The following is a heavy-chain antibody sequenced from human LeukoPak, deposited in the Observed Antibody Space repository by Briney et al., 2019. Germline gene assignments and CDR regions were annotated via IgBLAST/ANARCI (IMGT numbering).Heavy chain of an antibody. V-gene: IGHV3-30-3*02. J-gene: IGHJ4*02. CDR1: GFTFSSYA. CDR2: ISYDGSNK. CDR3: AKRDGVPFFDY. D-gene: IGHD5-24*01. Sequence: GRSLRLSCAASGFTFSSYAMHWVRQAPGNGLEWVAVISYDGSNKYYADSVKGRFTISRDNSKNTLYLQMNSLRAEDTAVYYCAKRDGVPFFDYWGQGTLVTVSS.